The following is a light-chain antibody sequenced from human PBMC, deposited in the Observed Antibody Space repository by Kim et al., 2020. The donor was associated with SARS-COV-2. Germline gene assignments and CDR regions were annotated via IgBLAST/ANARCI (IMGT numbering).Light chain of an antibody. CDR1: HSVSTN. CDR2: DAS. CDR3: QEYNDWQT. J-gene: IGKJ2*01. V-gene: IGKV3-15*01. Sequence: EILMTQSPATLSVSPGERATLSCRASHSVSTNLAWYQQKPGQAPRLLIYDASTRATGVPARFSGSGSGTEFTLTISSLQPEDCAVYYCQEYNDWQTFGQGTKLEI.